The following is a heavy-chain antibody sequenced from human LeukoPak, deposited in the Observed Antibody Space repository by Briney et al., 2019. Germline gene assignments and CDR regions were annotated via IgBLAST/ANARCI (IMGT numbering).Heavy chain of an antibody. D-gene: IGHD1-26*01. CDR3: ARPDGRSYWGVDF. CDR1: GFTFSSYA. J-gene: IGHJ4*02. V-gene: IGHV3-23*01. Sequence: GGSLRLSCAASGFTFSSYAMSWVRQAPGKGLEWVSAISGSGGSTYYADSVKGRFTISRDNSKNTVYLQMNSLRPGDTAVYFCARPDGRSYWGVDFWGQGTLVTVSS. CDR2: ISGSGGST.